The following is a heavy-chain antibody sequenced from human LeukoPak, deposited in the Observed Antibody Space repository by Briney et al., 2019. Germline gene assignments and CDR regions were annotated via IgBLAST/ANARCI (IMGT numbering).Heavy chain of an antibody. V-gene: IGHV4-59*01. CDR1: GGSISSYY. D-gene: IGHD3-10*01. CDR3: ARSYYYGSGSYGLDY. CDR2: IYYSGST. J-gene: IGHJ4*02. Sequence: SETLSLTCTVSGGSISSYYWSWIRQPPGKGLEWIGYIYYSGSTNYNPSLKSRVTISVDTSKNQFSLKLSSVTAADTAVYYCARSYYYGSGSYGLDYWGQGTLVTVSS.